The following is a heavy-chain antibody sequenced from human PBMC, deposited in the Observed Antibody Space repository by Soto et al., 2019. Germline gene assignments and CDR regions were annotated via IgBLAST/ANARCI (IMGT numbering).Heavy chain of an antibody. CDR2: IYHSGST. V-gene: IGHV4-4*02. CDR3: ARDRVFRYYYSSGYYALGYYYGMDV. Sequence: PSETLSLTCAVSGGSISSSNWWSWVRQPPGKGLEWIGEIYHSGSTNYNPSLKSRVTISVDKSKNQLSLKLSSVTAADTAVYFCARDRVFRYYYSSGYYALGYYYGMDVWGQGTTVTVSS. CDR1: GGSISSSNW. D-gene: IGHD3-22*01. J-gene: IGHJ6*02.